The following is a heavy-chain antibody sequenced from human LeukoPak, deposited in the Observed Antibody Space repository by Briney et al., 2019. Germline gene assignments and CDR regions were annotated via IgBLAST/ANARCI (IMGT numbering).Heavy chain of an antibody. D-gene: IGHD3-22*01. CDR2: ISGSGGST. V-gene: IGHV3-23*01. CDR3: AKDGRYYYDSSGYYFDAFDI. J-gene: IGHJ3*02. Sequence: PGGSLRLSCAASGFTFSSYAMSWVRQAPGKGLEWVSAISGSGGSTYYADSAKGRFTISRDNSKNTLYLQMNSLRAEDTAVYYCAKDGRYYYDSSGYYFDAFDIWGQGTMVTVSS. CDR1: GFTFSSYA.